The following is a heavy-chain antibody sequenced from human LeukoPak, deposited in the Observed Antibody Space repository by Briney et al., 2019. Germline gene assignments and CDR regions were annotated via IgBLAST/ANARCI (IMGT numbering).Heavy chain of an antibody. J-gene: IGHJ5*02. D-gene: IGHD3-10*01. Sequence: SQTLSLTCTVSGGSISSGDSYWSWIRQPPGKGLEWIGYIYYSGSTYYNPSLKSRVTISVDTSKNQFSLKLSSVTAADTAVYYCARDPTMVRGDNWFDPWGQGTLVTVSS. V-gene: IGHV4-30-4*01. CDR3: ARDPTMVRGDNWFDP. CDR2: IYYSGST. CDR1: GGSISSGDSY.